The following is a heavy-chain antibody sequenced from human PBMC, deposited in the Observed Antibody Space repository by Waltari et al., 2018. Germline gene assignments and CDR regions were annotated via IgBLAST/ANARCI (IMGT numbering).Heavy chain of an antibody. D-gene: IGHD5-18*01. J-gene: IGHJ5*02. CDR2: INHSGST. Sequence: QVQLQQWGAGLLKPSETLSLTCAVYGGSFSGYYWSWIRQPPGKGLEWIGEINHSGSTNSNPSLKSRVTISVDTSKNQFSLKLSSVTAADTAVYYCASINVDTAMAQNWFDPWGQGTLVTVSS. CDR1: GGSFSGYY. CDR3: ASINVDTAMAQNWFDP. V-gene: IGHV4-34*01.